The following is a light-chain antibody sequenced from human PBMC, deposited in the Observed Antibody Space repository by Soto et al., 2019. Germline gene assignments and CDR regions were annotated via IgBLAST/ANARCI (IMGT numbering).Light chain of an antibody. CDR1: QSISNS. CDR2: AAF. J-gene: IGKJ1*01. V-gene: IGKV1-39*01. CDR3: QQTYSTPPWT. Sequence: DIPMTQSPSSLSAYIGDRVTITCRASQSISNSLSWYQQKSGKAPKLLIYAAFGLQSGVPLRFSGSASGTDFTLTISSLQPEDFATYYCQQTYSTPPWTFGQGTKVEIK.